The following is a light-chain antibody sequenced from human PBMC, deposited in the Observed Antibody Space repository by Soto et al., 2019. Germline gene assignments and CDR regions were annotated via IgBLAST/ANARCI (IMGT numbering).Light chain of an antibody. CDR3: SSYAGSNNLV. CDR1: SSDVGGYNY. CDR2: EVS. V-gene: IGLV2-8*01. J-gene: IGLJ2*01. Sequence: QSALTQPPSASGSPGQSVTISCTGTSSDVGGYNYVSWYQQHPGNAPKLMIYEVSKRPSGLPDRFSGSKSANTASLTVSGLQAEEEGDYYCSSYAGSNNLVFGGGTKLTVL.